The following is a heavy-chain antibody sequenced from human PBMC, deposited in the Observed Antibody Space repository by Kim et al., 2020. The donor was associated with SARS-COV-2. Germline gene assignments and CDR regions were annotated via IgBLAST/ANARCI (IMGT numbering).Heavy chain of an antibody. Sequence: SETLSLTCTVSGGSISSSSYYWGWIRQPPGKGLEWIGSIYYSGSTYYNPSLKSRVTISVDTSKNQFSLKLSSVTAADTAVYYCARHPSSGWSSKTRYYFDYWGQGTLVTVSS. CDR3: ARHPSSGWSSKTRYYFDY. D-gene: IGHD6-19*01. V-gene: IGHV4-39*01. CDR2: IYYSGST. J-gene: IGHJ4*02. CDR1: GGSISSSSYY.